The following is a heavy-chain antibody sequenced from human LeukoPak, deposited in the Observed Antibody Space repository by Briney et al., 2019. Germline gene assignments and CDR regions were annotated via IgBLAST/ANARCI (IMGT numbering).Heavy chain of an antibody. J-gene: IGHJ3*02. Sequence: SETLSLTCTVSGGSIASDNYFWSWIRQHPEKGLEWIGYIFYSGTAYYNPSLKSRVTISVDTSKNQFSLKLNSVIAADTAVYYCAREVNEPASTDAFDIWGQGTMVTVSS. CDR2: IFYSGTA. D-gene: IGHD6-13*01. CDR1: GGSIASDNYF. CDR3: AREVNEPASTDAFDI. V-gene: IGHV4-31*03.